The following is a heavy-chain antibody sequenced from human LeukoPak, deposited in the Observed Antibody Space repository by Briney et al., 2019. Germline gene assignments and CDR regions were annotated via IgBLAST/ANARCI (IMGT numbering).Heavy chain of an antibody. J-gene: IGHJ6*03. CDR1: GFTFDDYA. Sequence: GGSLRLSCAASGFTFDDYAMHWVRQAPGKGLEWVSGISWNSGSIGYADSVKGRFTISRDNAKNSLYLQVNSLRAEDTALYYCAKAGYFMTWGYYYMDVWGKGTTVTVSS. CDR3: AKAGYFMTWGYYYMDV. D-gene: IGHD3-9*01. V-gene: IGHV3-9*01. CDR2: ISWNSGSI.